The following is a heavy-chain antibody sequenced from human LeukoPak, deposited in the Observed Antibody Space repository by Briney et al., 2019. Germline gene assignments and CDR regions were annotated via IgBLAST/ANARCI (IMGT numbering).Heavy chain of an antibody. CDR3: AGGFEHAFDI. J-gene: IGHJ3*02. D-gene: IGHD4-23*01. Sequence: SETPSLTCTVSGGSISSSSYYWGWIRQPPGTGLEWIGSIYYSGSTYYNPSLKSRVTISVDTSKNQFSLKLSSVTAADTAVYYCAGGFEHAFDIWGQGTMVTVSS. CDR2: IYYSGST. V-gene: IGHV4-39*07. CDR1: GGSISSSSYY.